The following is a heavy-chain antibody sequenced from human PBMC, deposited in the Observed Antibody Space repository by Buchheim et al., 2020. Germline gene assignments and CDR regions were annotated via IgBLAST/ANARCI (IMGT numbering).Heavy chain of an antibody. V-gene: IGHV4-34*01. Sequence: QVQLQQWGAGLLKPSETLSLTCAVYGGSFSGYYWSWIRQPPGKGLEWIGEINHSGSTNYNPSLKSRLTISVDTSKNQFSLRLSSVTAADTAVYYCARDGGNPARNWYFDLWGRGIL. CDR1: GGSFSGYY. D-gene: IGHD4-23*01. J-gene: IGHJ2*01. CDR3: ARDGGNPARNWYFDL. CDR2: INHSGST.